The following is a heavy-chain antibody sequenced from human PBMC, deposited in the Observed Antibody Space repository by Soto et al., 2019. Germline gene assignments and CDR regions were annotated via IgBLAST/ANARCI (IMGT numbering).Heavy chain of an antibody. Sequence: QVQLVESGGGVVQPGRSLRLSCAASGFTFSSYGMHWVRQAPGKGLEWVAVISYDGSNKYYADSVKGRFTISRDNSKNTLYLQMNSLRAEDTAVYYCAKDREYSSGWAYYYYYGMDVWGQGTTVTVSS. CDR1: GFTFSSYG. V-gene: IGHV3-30*18. J-gene: IGHJ6*02. D-gene: IGHD6-19*01. CDR2: ISYDGSNK. CDR3: AKDREYSSGWAYYYYYGMDV.